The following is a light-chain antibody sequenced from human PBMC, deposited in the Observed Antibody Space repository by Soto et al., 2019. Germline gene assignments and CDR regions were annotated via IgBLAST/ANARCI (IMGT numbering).Light chain of an antibody. CDR2: WAY. V-gene: IGKV4-1*01. Sequence: DIVMTQSPDSLAVSLGERATINCKSSQSVLYSSNNKNYLAWYQQKPGQPPKLLIYWAYTRESGVPDRFSGSGSGTDFTLTIRSLQAEDVAVYYCQQYYSTPQTFGQGTKVDIK. J-gene: IGKJ1*01. CDR1: QSVLYSSNNKNY. CDR3: QQYYSTPQT.